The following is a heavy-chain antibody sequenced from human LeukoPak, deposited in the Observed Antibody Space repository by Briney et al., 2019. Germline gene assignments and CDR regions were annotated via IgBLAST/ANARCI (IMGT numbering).Heavy chain of an antibody. CDR3: AREYSSSGPDPELEFDY. V-gene: IGHV1-2*02. D-gene: IGHD2-15*01. CDR2: INPNSGGT. Sequence: GASVKVSCKASGYTFTGYYMHWVRQAPGQGLEWMGWINPNSGGTNYAQKFQGRVTMTRDTSISTAYMELSRLRSDDTAVYYCAREYSSSGPDPELEFDYWGQGTLVTVSS. CDR1: GYTFTGYY. J-gene: IGHJ4*02.